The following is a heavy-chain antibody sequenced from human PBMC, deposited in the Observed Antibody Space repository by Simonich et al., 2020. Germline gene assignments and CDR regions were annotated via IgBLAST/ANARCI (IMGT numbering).Heavy chain of an antibody. CDR2: ISSSGSTI. J-gene: IGHJ6*02. CDR3: ARDFRLQLVEIGTYYYYGMDV. Sequence: EVQLVESGGGLVQPGGSLRLSCAASGFTFSSYEMNWVRQAPGKGLEWVSYISSSGSTIYYADSVKGRFTISRDNAKNSLYLQMNSLRAEDTAVYYCARDFRLQLVEIGTYYYYGMDVLGQGTTVTVSS. V-gene: IGHV3-48*03. D-gene: IGHD6-6*01. CDR1: GFTFSSYE.